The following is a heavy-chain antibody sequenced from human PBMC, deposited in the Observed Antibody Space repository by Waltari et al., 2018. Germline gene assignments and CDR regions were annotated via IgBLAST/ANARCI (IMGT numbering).Heavy chain of an antibody. V-gene: IGHV3-9*01. CDR1: GFTFDDYA. CDR3: AKDIEGSFGMATIFDY. D-gene: IGHD3-16*01. J-gene: IGHJ4*02. CDR2: ISWNSGSI. Sequence: EVQLVESGGGLVQPGRSLRLSCAASGFTFDDYAMHWVRQAPGKGLEWVSGISWNSGSIGYADSVKGRFTISRDNAKNSLYLQMNSLRAEDTALYYCAKDIEGSFGMATIFDYWGQGTLVTVSA.